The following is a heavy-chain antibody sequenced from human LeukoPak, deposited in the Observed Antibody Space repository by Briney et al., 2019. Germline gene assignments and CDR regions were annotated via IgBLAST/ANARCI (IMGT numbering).Heavy chain of an antibody. Sequence: SETLSLTCTVSGGSISSYYWSWIRQPPGKGLEWIGYIYYSGSTSYNPSLKSRVTISVDTSKNQFSLKLSSVTAADTAVYYCARRVYSTSWSYYFDYWGQGTLVTVSS. CDR3: ARRVYSTSWSYYFDY. CDR1: GGSISSYY. D-gene: IGHD6-13*01. V-gene: IGHV4-59*01. J-gene: IGHJ4*02. CDR2: IYYSGST.